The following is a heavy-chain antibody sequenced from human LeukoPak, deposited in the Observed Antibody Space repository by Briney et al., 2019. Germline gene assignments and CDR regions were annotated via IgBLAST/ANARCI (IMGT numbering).Heavy chain of an antibody. CDR2: IYPGDSDT. V-gene: IGHV5-51*01. CDR3: ARLPGIVATIERYFDY. J-gene: IGHJ4*02. D-gene: IGHD5-12*01. CDR1: GYSFNSYW. Sequence: GESLKISCKGSGYSFNSYWIGWVRQMPGKGLEWMGIIYPGDSDTRYSPSFQGQVTISADKSISTAYLQWSSLKASDTAMYYCARLPGIVATIERYFDYWGQGTLVTVSS.